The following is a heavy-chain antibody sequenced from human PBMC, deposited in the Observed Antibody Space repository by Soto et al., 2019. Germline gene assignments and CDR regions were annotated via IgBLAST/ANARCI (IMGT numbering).Heavy chain of an antibody. D-gene: IGHD2-15*01. CDR3: AREGRVVVERNYYYGMDV. Sequence: VASVKVSCKASGGTFSSYAISWVRQAPGQGLEWMGGIIPIFGTANYAQKFQGRVTITADESTSTAYMELSSLRSEDAAVYYCAREGRVVVERNYYYGMDVWGQGTTVTVS. J-gene: IGHJ6*02. CDR1: GGTFSSYA. CDR2: IIPIFGTA. V-gene: IGHV1-69*13.